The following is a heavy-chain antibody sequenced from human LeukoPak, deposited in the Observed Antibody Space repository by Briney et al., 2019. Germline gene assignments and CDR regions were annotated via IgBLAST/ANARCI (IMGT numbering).Heavy chain of an antibody. CDR1: GFTLSSYS. Sequence: PGGSLRLSCAASGFTLSSYSMNWVRQAPGKGLEWVSSISSSSSYIYYADPLKGRFTISRDNAKNSLYLQMNSLRAEDTAVYYCASAAVGTGDYFDYWGQGTLVTVSS. CDR2: ISSSSSYI. D-gene: IGHD6-13*01. CDR3: ASAAVGTGDYFDY. V-gene: IGHV3-21*01. J-gene: IGHJ4*02.